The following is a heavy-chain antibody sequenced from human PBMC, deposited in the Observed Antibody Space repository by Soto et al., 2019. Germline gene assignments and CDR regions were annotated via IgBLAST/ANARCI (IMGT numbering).Heavy chain of an antibody. CDR1: GYTFTSYA. Sequence: QVQLVQSGSELKKPGASVKVSCKASGYTFTSYAMNWVRQAPGQGLEWMGWINTNTGNPTYAQGFTGRFVFSLDTSVSTAYLQICSLKAEDTAVYYYARLNPYYYDSSGYGDAFDIWGQGTMVTVSS. CDR3: ARLNPYYYDSSGYGDAFDI. J-gene: IGHJ3*02. V-gene: IGHV7-4-1*01. CDR2: INTNTGNP. D-gene: IGHD3-22*01.